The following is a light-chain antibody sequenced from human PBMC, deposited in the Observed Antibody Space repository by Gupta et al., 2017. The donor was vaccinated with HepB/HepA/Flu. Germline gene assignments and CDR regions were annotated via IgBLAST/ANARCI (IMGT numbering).Light chain of an antibody. J-gene: IGLJ2*01. CDR1: SSDVGGYNY. CDR2: DVS. Sequence: QSALTQPASVSGSPGQSITISCTGTSSDVGGYNYVSWYQQHPGKAHKLMIYDVSNRTAGVANRFSGSKAGNTASLTISGRQAEDEADYYYSSYTSSSTRVFGGGTKLTVL. CDR3: SSYTSSSTRV. V-gene: IGLV2-14*01.